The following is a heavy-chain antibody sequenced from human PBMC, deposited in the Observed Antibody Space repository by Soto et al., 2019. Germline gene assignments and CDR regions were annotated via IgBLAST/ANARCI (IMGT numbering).Heavy chain of an antibody. CDR1: GFTFSSYS. J-gene: IGHJ4*02. CDR3: AREVGYFFDY. D-gene: IGHD5-12*01. Sequence: GGSLRLSCAGSGFTFSSYSLNCVRQAPGKGLEWISYISSSSSTIYYADSVKGRFTISRDNAKNSLYLQMISLRAEDTAVYYCAREVGYFFDYWGQETLVTVSS. CDR2: ISSSSSTI. V-gene: IGHV3-48*01.